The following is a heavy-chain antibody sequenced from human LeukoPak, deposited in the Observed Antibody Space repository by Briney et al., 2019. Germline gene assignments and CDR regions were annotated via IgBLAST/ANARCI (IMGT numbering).Heavy chain of an antibody. J-gene: IGHJ4*02. CDR2: IYHSGST. D-gene: IGHD5-18*01. V-gene: IGHV4-30-2*01. CDR3: ARAQDGYGYGDY. Sequence: SETLSLTCTVSGSSISSGGYYWSWIRQPPGKGLEWIGYIYHSGSTYYNPSLKSRVTISVDRSKNQFSLKLSSVTAADTAVYYCARAQDGYGYGDYWGQGTLVTVSS. CDR1: GSSISSGGYY.